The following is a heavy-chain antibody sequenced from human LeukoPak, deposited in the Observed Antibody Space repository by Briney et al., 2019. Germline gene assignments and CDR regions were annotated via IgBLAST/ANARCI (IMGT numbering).Heavy chain of an antibody. Sequence: SETLSLTCAVYGGSFSGYYWSWIRQTPGKGLEWIGEINHSGSTNYNPSLKSRVTISVDTSKNQFSLKLSSVTAADTAVYYCASGSAYRYWGQGTLVTVSS. V-gene: IGHV4-34*01. D-gene: IGHD3-16*01. J-gene: IGHJ4*02. CDR2: INHSGST. CDR3: ASGSAYRY. CDR1: GGSFSGYY.